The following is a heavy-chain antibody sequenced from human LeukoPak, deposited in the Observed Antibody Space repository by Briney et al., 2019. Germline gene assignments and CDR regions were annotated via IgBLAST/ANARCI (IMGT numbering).Heavy chain of an antibody. CDR2: ISGSGGST. V-gene: IGHV3-23*01. D-gene: IGHD2-21*02. Sequence: GGSLRLSCAASGFTFSSYAITWVRQAPGKGLEWVSAISGSGGSTYYADSVKGRFTISRDNSKNTLYLQMNSLRAEDTAVYYCAKDCGFGGDCFAFDYWGQGTLVTVSS. J-gene: IGHJ4*02. CDR3: AKDCGFGGDCFAFDY. CDR1: GFTFSSYA.